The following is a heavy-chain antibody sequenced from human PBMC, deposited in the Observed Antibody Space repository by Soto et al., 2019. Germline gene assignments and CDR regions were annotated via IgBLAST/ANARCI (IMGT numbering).Heavy chain of an antibody. CDR2: IIPIFGTA. J-gene: IGHJ4*02. D-gene: IGHD3-22*01. CDR1: GGTFSSYA. CDR3: ARTVWYYDSSGYYGPFDY. Sequence: QVQLVQSGAEVKKPGSSVKVSCKASGGTFSSYAISWVRQAPGQGLEWMGGIIPIFGTANYAQKFQGRVTITADESTSTAYMELSSLRSEDTAVYYWARTVWYYDSSGYYGPFDYWGQGTLVTVSS. V-gene: IGHV1-69*01.